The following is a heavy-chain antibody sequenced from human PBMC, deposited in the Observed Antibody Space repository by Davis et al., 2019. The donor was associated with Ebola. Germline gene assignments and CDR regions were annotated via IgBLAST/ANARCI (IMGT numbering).Heavy chain of an antibody. CDR3: ARLNCSSTSCYFGMDV. J-gene: IGHJ6*02. CDR1: GGSISSYY. Sequence: SETLSLTCTVSGGSISSYYWSWIRQPPGKGLEWIGYIYYSGSTNYNPSLKSRVTISVDTSKTQFSLKLSSVTAADTAVYYCARLNCSSTSCYFGMDVWGQGTTVTVSS. V-gene: IGHV4-59*01. CDR2: IYYSGST. D-gene: IGHD2-2*01.